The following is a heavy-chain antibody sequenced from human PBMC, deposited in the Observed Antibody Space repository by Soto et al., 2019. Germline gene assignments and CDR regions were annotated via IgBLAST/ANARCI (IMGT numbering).Heavy chain of an antibody. J-gene: IGHJ3*02. V-gene: IGHV3-48*01. CDR2: ISSSSSTI. CDR3: ARSGYDYGADDAFDI. CDR1: GFTFSSYS. Sequence: EVQLVESGGGLVQPGGSLRLSCAASGFTFSSYSMNWVRQAPGKGLEWVSYISSSSSTIYYADSVKGRFTISRDNAKNSLYLQMNSLRAEDTAVYYCARSGYDYGADDAFDIWGQGTMVTVSS. D-gene: IGHD4-17*01.